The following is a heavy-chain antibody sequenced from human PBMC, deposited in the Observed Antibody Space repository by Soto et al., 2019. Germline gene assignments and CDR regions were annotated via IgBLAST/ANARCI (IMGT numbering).Heavy chain of an antibody. CDR1: GYSFTTYD. J-gene: IGHJ4*02. CDR3: VRDLNGDFYY. V-gene: IGHV1-18*01. Sequence: QVQLVQSGAEVRPPGASVKVSCKASGYSFTTYDMSWVRQAPGQGLEYMGWINGYGHGAKYVQRFQGRFSMTTDTSTNTVYMDLRSLTSDDTAVYYCVRDLNGDFYYWGQGTVVIVSP. D-gene: IGHD3-10*01. CDR2: INGYGHGA.